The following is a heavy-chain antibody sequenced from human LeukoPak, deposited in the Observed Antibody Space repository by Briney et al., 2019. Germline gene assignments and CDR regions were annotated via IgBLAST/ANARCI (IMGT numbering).Heavy chain of an antibody. Sequence: EASVKVSCKASGYTFTSYGISWVRQAPGQGLEWMGWISAYNGNTNYAQKLQGRVTMTTDTSTSTAYMELRSLRSDDTAVYYCARDPGTTVTTLKNYYYYYGMDVWGQGTTVTVSS. J-gene: IGHJ6*02. D-gene: IGHD4-11*01. V-gene: IGHV1-18*01. CDR3: ARDPGTTVTTLKNYYYYYGMDV. CDR2: ISAYNGNT. CDR1: GYTFTSYG.